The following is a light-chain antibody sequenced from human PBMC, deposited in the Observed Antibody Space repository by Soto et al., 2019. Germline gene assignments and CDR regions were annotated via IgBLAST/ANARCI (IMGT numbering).Light chain of an antibody. V-gene: IGKV3-11*01. CDR3: KQHSNRRT. CDR1: QSVDSY. CDR2: DAS. J-gene: IGKJ4*01. Sequence: EIVLTQSPATLSLSPGERATLSCRASQSVDSYLAWYQQKRGQAPRLLIFDASNRATGIPARYSGSGSGTGFTLTISSREPEDLAVYYCKQHSNRRTYGGGTKVEIK.